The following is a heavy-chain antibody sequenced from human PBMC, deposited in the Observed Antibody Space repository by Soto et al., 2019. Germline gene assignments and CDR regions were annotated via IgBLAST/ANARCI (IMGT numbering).Heavy chain of an antibody. J-gene: IGHJ6*02. Sequence: QVQVVQSGDEVKKPGASVKVSCKASGYTFTNYGFSWVRQAPGQGLEWMGWISGYNGNTKYAEKFQGRVTMTTDTSXCTAHIELRSLRSDDTAVYYCAREGQAPYYYYGMDVWGQGTAVTVSS. CDR2: ISGYNGNT. V-gene: IGHV1-18*01. CDR1: GYTFTNYG. CDR3: AREGQAPYYYYGMDV.